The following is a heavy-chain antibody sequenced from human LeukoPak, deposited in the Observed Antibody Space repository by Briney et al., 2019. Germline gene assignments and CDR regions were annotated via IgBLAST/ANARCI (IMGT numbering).Heavy chain of an antibody. CDR3: ARVVSSSWYTGNYYYGMDV. V-gene: IGHV4-4*02. CDR1: GGSISSSNW. CDR2: IYHSGST. J-gene: IGHJ6*02. Sequence: PSETLSITCAVSGGSISSSNWWSWVRQPPGKGLEWIGEIYHSGSTNYNPSLKSRVTISVDKSKNQFSLKLSSVTAADTAVYYCARVVSSSWYTGNYYYGMDVWGQGTTVTVSS. D-gene: IGHD6-13*01.